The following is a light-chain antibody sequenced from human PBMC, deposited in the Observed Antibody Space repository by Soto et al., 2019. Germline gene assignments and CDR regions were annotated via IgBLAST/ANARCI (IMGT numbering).Light chain of an antibody. Sequence: VLKQSAGTLSLSPGERATLSCRASQSLTNSFIAWYQQKPGQAPRLLIYDTSSRASGIPDRFSGSGSGTDFTLTISRLETEDFAVYYCQQYNNWWTFGQGSNVDIK. CDR1: QSLTNSF. CDR3: QQYNNWWT. J-gene: IGKJ1*01. V-gene: IGKV3D-20*02. CDR2: DTS.